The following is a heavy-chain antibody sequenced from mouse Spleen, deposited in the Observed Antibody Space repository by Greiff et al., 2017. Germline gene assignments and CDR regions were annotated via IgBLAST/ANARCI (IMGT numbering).Heavy chain of an antibody. V-gene: IGHV1-42*01. CDR3: AREGNGNSAWFAY. D-gene: IGHD2-1*01. Sequence: EVQLQQSGPELVKPGASVKISCKASGYSFTGYYMNWVKQSPEKSLEWIGEINPSTGGTTYNQKFKAKATLTVDKSSSTAYMQLKSLTSEDSAVYYCAREGNGNSAWFAYWGQGTLVTVSA. J-gene: IGHJ3*01. CDR1: GYSFTGYY. CDR2: INPSTGGT.